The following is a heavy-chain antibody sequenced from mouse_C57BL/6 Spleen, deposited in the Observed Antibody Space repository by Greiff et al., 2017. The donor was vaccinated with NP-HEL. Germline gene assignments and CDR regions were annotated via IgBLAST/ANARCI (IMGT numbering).Heavy chain of an antibody. Sequence: VQLQQPGAELVKPGASVKMSCKASGYTFTSYWITWVKQRPGQGLEWIGDIYPGSGSPNYNEKFKSKATLTVDTSSSTAYMQLSSLTSEDSAVYYCARGGYGNYDYYAMDYWGQGTSVTVSS. V-gene: IGHV1-55*01. CDR2: IYPGSGSP. J-gene: IGHJ4*01. D-gene: IGHD2-10*02. CDR3: ARGGYGNYDYYAMDY. CDR1: GYTFTSYW.